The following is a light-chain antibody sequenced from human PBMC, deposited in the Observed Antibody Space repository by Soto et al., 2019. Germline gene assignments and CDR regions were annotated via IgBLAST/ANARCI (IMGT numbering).Light chain of an antibody. CDR1: QSVGNK. CDR3: QQYNGWPWT. V-gene: IGKV3-15*01. Sequence: EIVLTQSPGTLSVSPGDRVTLSCRASQSVGNKLAWYLQRPGQAPRLLMYGASTRATDIPARFSGSGSGTEFTLTITGLQSEDFAVYYCQQYNGWPWTFGLGTKVEIK. CDR2: GAS. J-gene: IGKJ1*01.